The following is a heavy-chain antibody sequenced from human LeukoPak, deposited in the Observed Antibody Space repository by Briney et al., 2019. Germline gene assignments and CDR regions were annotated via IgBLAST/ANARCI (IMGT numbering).Heavy chain of an antibody. CDR2: IYHSGST. Sequence: PSETLSLTCAVSGGSISSSNWWSWVRPPPGKGLEGIGEIYHSGSTNYNPSLKSRVTMSVDKSKNQFSLKPSSVTAADTAVYYCASCTYYYGSGSRNWFDPWGQGTLVTVSS. CDR3: ASCTYYYGSGSRNWFDP. V-gene: IGHV4-4*02. D-gene: IGHD3-10*01. CDR1: GGSISSSNW. J-gene: IGHJ5*02.